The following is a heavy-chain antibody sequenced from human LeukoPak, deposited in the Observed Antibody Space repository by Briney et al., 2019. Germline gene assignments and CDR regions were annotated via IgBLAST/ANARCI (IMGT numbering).Heavy chain of an antibody. CDR2: IYYSGST. CDR3: ARHVGQQLVPTPFLDY. CDR1: GGSISSSSYY. J-gene: IGHJ4*02. Sequence: PSETLSLTCTVSGGSISSSSYYWGWIRQPPGKGLEWIGSIYYSGSTYYNPSLKSRVTISVDTSKNQFSLKLSSVTAADTAVYYCARHVGQQLVPTPFLDYWGQGTLVTVSS. D-gene: IGHD6-13*01. V-gene: IGHV4-39*01.